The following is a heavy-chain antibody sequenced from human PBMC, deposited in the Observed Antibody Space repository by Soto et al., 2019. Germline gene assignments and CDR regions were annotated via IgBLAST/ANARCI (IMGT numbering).Heavy chain of an antibody. V-gene: IGHV4-59*01. D-gene: IGHD3-9*01. J-gene: IGHJ4*02. Sequence: QAHLQESDPGLVKPSETLSLICTVSGGSISGYYWSWIRQSPGKGLEWIAYIFDGGSTIYNPSLKSRVTXSXXKSTSQFSLNLTSVTTADTAVYYCARGRDADWYNYWGQGTLVTVSS. CDR1: GGSISGYY. CDR2: IFDGGST. CDR3: ARGRDADWYNY.